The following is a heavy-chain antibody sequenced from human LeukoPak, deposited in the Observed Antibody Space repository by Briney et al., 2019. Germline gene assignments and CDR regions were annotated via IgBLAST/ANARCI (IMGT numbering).Heavy chain of an antibody. J-gene: IGHJ4*02. CDR1: GGSISDYY. V-gene: IGHV4-59*01. D-gene: IGHD2-8*02. Sequence: SGTLSLTCTVSGGSISDYYWSWVRQPPGEGLEWIGCIYYSCSPDYNPSLNSPVTMSVDTSNNQFSLKLRSVTAADTSVYYCARVASTGPFDYWGQGTLVTVSS. CDR2: IYYSCSP. CDR3: ARVASTGPFDY.